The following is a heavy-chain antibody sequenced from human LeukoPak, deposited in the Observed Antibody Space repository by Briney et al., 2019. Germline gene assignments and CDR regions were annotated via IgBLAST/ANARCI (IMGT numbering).Heavy chain of an antibody. V-gene: IGHV1-2*02. J-gene: IGHJ4*02. CDR1: GYTFTSYG. Sequence: ASVKVSCKASGYTFTSYGISWVRQAPGQGLEWMGWSNPNSGGTEYAQNFQGRVTMTTDTSMTTAYLELSRLTFDDTAVYYCARRHFGSGTYVDYWGQGTQVTVSS. D-gene: IGHD3-10*01. CDR3: ARRHFGSGTYVDY. CDR2: SNPNSGGT.